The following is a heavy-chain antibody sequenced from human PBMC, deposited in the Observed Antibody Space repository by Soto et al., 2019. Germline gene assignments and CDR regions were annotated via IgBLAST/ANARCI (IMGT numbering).Heavy chain of an antibody. Sequence: SETLSLTCTVSSDSISTNNYWSWVRQPPGKGMEWIGEIYHNWNTNYNTTLKSRVTISADKSKKQLALKLTYVTDPETAKYYCARNYDGLNAFDIWGQGTMVTVS. D-gene: IGHD1-7*01. J-gene: IGHJ3*02. V-gene: IGHV4-4*02. CDR2: IYHNWNT. CDR1: SDSISTNNY. CDR3: ARNYDGLNAFDI.